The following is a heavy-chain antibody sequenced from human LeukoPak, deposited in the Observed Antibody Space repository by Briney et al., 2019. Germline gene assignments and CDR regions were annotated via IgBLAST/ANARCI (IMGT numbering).Heavy chain of an antibody. CDR1: GFTFSSYA. D-gene: IGHD3/OR15-3a*01. J-gene: IGHJ6*03. CDR2: ISYDGSNK. CDR3: ARDRGTGDYYYMDV. V-gene: IGHV3-30*04. Sequence: GGSLRLSCAASGFTFSSYAMHWVRQAPGKGLEWVAVISYDGSNKYYADSVKGRFTISRDNSKNTLYLQMNSLRAEDTALYYCARDRGTGDYYYMDVWGKGTTVTVSS.